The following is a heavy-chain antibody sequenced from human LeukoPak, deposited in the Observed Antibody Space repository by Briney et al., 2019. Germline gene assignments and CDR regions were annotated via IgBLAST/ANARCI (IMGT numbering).Heavy chain of an antibody. CDR3: ARGHETVTNGFDY. CDR2: IYYSGST. Sequence: SETLSLTCTVSGGSISSYYWSWIRQPPGKGLEWIGYIYYSGSTNYNPSLKSRVTISVDTSKNQFSLKLSSVTAADTAVYYCARGHETVTNGFDYWGQGTLVTVSS. J-gene: IGHJ4*02. D-gene: IGHD4-17*01. CDR1: GGSISSYY. V-gene: IGHV4-59*08.